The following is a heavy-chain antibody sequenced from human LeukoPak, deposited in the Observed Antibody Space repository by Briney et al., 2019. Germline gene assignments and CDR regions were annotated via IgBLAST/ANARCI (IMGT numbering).Heavy chain of an antibody. J-gene: IGHJ4*02. Sequence: SETLSLTCAVSGGSISSTTSYWGWIRQPPGKGLEWIGRIYYSGSTFYNPSLKSRVTISVDTSKNQLSLRLSSVTAADAAVYYCARHGSTDYFDYWGQGTLVTASA. CDR1: GGSISSTTSY. D-gene: IGHD2-2*03. CDR3: ARHGSTDYFDY. V-gene: IGHV4-39*01. CDR2: IYYSGST.